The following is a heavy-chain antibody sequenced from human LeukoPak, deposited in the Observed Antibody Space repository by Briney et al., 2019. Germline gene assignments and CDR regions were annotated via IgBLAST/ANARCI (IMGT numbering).Heavy chain of an antibody. CDR2: INPSGGST. Sequence: ASVKVSCKACGYTFTGYYRHWVRQAPGQGLEWMGIINPSGGSTSYAQKFQGRVTMTRDMSTSTVYMELSSLRSEDTAVYYCAREAGYDILVGYYYMDVWGKGTTVTVSS. D-gene: IGHD3-9*01. V-gene: IGHV1-46*01. CDR3: AREAGYDILVGYYYMDV. CDR1: GYTFTGYY. J-gene: IGHJ6*03.